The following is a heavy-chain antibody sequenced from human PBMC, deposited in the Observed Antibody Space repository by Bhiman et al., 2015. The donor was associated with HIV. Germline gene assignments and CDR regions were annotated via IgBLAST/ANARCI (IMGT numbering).Heavy chain of an antibody. D-gene: IGHD5-24*01. J-gene: IGHJ4*02. CDR2: ISSSSYYI. CDR1: GFTFSTYS. Sequence: EVQLVESGGGLVKPGGSLRLSCAVSGFTFSTYSMNWVRQAPGKGLEWVSSISSSSYYIYYADSVKGRLTISRDNAKNSLYLQMNSLRAEDTAVYYCANSRRDGYIDYWGQGTLVTVSS. CDR3: ANSRRDGYIDY. V-gene: IGHV3-21*01.